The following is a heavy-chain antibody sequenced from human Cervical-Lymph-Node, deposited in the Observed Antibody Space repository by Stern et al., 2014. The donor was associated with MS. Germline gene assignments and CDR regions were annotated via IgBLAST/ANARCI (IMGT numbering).Heavy chain of an antibody. D-gene: IGHD1-26*01. V-gene: IGHV1-24*01. J-gene: IGHJ6*02. CDR2: FDPEDGEM. Sequence: VQLEESGAEVKKPGASVKVSCKVSGYSLTAFSIHWVRQAPGKGLEWMGGFDPEDGEMIYAQTFKGRVSLTEDSSADTAYMELSSLRSDDTAAYYCAALGFGYYALEVWGQGTTVTVSS. CDR1: GYSLTAFS. CDR3: AALGFGYYALEV.